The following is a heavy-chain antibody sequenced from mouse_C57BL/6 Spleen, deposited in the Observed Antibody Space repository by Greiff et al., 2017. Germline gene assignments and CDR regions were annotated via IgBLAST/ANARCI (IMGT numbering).Heavy chain of an antibody. J-gene: IGHJ2*01. CDR2: INPSNGGT. CDR3: ARGYYGSSAYYFDY. Sequence: VQLQQPGTELVKPGASVKLSCKASGYTFTSYWMHWVKQRPGQGLEWIGNINPSNGGTNYTEKFKSKATLTVDKSSSKAYMQLSSLTSEDSAVYYCARGYYGSSAYYFDYWGQGTTLTVSS. CDR1: GYTFTSYW. D-gene: IGHD1-1*01. V-gene: IGHV1-53*01.